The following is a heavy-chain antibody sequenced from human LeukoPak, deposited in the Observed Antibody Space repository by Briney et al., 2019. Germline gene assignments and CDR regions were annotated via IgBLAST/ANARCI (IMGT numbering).Heavy chain of an antibody. D-gene: IGHD3-10*01. J-gene: IGHJ4*02. Sequence: GGSLRLSCAASGFTFSSYAMHWVRQAPGKGLEWVAVISYDGSNKYYADSVKGRFTISRDNSKNTLYLQMNSLRAEDTAVYYCARGGAAMVRGVEGDYWGQRTLVTVSS. V-gene: IGHV3-30*04. CDR1: GFTFSSYA. CDR2: ISYDGSNK. CDR3: ARGGAAMVRGVEGDY.